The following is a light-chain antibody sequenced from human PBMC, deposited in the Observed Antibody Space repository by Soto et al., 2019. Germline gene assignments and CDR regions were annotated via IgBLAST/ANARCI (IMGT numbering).Light chain of an antibody. CDR1: QSISNW. CDR3: QQYNSYWYT. CDR2: KAS. J-gene: IGKJ2*01. Sequence: DIQMTQSPSTLSASVGDRVTITCRASQSISNWLAWYQQKPGKAPKLLIYKASTLESGVPSRFSGSGSGTEFTLTISSLQPDDFATYFCQQYNSYWYTFGPGTKLDIK. V-gene: IGKV1-5*03.